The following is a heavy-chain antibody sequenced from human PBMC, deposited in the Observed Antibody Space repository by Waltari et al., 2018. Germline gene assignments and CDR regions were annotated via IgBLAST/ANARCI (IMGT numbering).Heavy chain of an antibody. D-gene: IGHD3-3*02. V-gene: IGHV3-15*01. CDR1: GFTFSNAW. J-gene: IGHJ4*02. CDR2: IKSRSDGETS. CDR3: TTTHGIGPKVFDY. Sequence: EVQVVESGGGVGRPGGSLTLSCAASGFTFSNAWMTWVRQLPGKGRGWVGRIKSRSDGETSYYAAPVKGRFIITRDDSRNTLFLQMNSLKTEDTAVYYCTTTHGIGPKVFDYWGPGTLVTVSS.